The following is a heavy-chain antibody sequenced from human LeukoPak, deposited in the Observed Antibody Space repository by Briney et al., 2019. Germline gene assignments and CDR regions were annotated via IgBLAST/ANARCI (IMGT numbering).Heavy chain of an antibody. Sequence: GASAKVSCKASGYTFTSYGISWVRQAPGQGLEWMGWISAYNGNTNYAQKPQGRVTMTTDTSTSTAYMELRSLRFDDTAVYYCARDRGAYYCGSGSFFDYWGQGTLVTVSS. CDR3: ARDRGAYYCGSGSFFDY. CDR1: GYTFTSYG. CDR2: ISAYNGNT. J-gene: IGHJ4*02. D-gene: IGHD3-10*01. V-gene: IGHV1-18*01.